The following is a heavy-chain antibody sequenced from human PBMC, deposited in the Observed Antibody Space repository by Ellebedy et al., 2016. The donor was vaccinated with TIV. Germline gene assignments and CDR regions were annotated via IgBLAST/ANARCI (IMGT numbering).Heavy chain of an antibody. J-gene: IGHJ4*02. Sequence: GESLKISCAASGFSFEDYAMSWVRQAPGKGLEWVSGMTHKGDSTTYADSVKGRFTISRDNAKNTLYLQMNSLRAEDMAMYYCVRDPWLVMDYWGQGILVTVSS. D-gene: IGHD6-19*01. CDR2: MTHKGDST. CDR3: VRDPWLVMDY. CDR1: GFSFEDYA. V-gene: IGHV3-20*04.